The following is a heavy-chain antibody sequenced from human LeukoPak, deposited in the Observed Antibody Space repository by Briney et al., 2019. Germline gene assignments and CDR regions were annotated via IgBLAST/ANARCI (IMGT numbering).Heavy chain of an antibody. CDR1: GFTFSDHY. CDR3: TTDNAVRGVEVDY. J-gene: IGHJ4*02. V-gene: IGHV3-15*01. CDR2: IKSKTDGGTT. D-gene: IGHD3-10*01. Sequence: NPGGSLRLSCAVSGFTFSDHYMDWVRQAPGKGLEWVGRIKSKTDGGTTDYAAPVKGRFTISRDDSKNTLYLQMNSLKTEDTAVYYCTTDNAVRGVEVDYWGQGTLVTVSS.